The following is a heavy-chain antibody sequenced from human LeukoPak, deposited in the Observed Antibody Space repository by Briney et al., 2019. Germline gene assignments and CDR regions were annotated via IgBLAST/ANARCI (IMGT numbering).Heavy chain of an antibody. Sequence: GGSLRLSCAASGFTFDDYAMHWVRQAPGKGLEWVSGISWNSGSIDYADSVKGRFTISRDNAKNSLYLQMNSLRSEDTAFYYCAKDPSSGTSGPFDIWGQGTMVTVSS. CDR3: AKDPSSGTSGPFDI. V-gene: IGHV3-9*01. D-gene: IGHD3-10*01. J-gene: IGHJ3*02. CDR1: GFTFDDYA. CDR2: ISWNSGSI.